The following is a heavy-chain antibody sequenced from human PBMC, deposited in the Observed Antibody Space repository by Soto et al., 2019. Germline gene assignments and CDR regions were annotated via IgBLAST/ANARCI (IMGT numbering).Heavy chain of an antibody. CDR2: ISWNSGSI. CDR1: GFTFDDYA. V-gene: IGHV3-9*01. D-gene: IGHD1-26*01. CDR3: AKEGTTLQAPYYDYMDV. Sequence: EVQLVESGGGLVQPGRSLRLSCAASGFTFDDYAMHWVRQAPGKGLEWVSGISWNSGSIGYADSVKGRFTISRDNAKNSLYLQMNRLRAEDTALYYCAKEGTTLQAPYYDYMDVWGKGTTVTVSS. J-gene: IGHJ6*03.